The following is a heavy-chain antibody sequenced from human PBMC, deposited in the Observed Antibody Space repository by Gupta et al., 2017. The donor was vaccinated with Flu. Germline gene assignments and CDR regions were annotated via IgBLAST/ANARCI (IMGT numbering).Heavy chain of an antibody. CDR2: VNVDTGEA. V-gene: IGHV1-2*02. Sequence: QVQLVQSEAQVKKHGAPVTVSCKPPASAFDRHWTHWVRQAPGQGPEWLGWVNVDTGEATFARRFQGRIAMRRDTSSNTVYLEMSRLTSEDSAMYYCARILWDYWGQGTLVSVSS. CDR3: ARILWDY. J-gene: IGHJ4*02. CDR1: ASAFDRHW. D-gene: IGHD3-16*01.